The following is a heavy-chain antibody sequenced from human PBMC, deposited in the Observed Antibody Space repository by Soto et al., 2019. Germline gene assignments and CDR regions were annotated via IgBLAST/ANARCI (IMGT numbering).Heavy chain of an antibody. Sequence: SETLSLTCAVYGGSFGGYYWSWIRQPPGKGLEWIGEINHSGSTNYNPSLKSRVTISVDTSKNQFSLKLSSVTAADTAVYYCATYYGDYDYYYYYYMDVWGKGTTVTVSS. CDR2: INHSGST. CDR1: GGSFGGYY. J-gene: IGHJ6*03. CDR3: ATYYGDYDYYYYYYMDV. D-gene: IGHD4-17*01. V-gene: IGHV4-34*01.